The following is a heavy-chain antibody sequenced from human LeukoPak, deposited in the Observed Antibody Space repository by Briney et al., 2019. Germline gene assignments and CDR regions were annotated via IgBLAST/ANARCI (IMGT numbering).Heavy chain of an antibody. CDR1: GFTFSSYG. Sequence: PGGSLRLSCAASGFTFSSYGMHWVRQAPGQGLEWMGWINPNSGGTNYAQKFQGRVTMTRDTSISTAYMELSRLRSDDTAVYYCARDSGSYSDYWGQGTLVTVSS. J-gene: IGHJ4*02. CDR3: ARDSGSYSDY. CDR2: INPNSGGT. D-gene: IGHD1-26*01. V-gene: IGHV1-2*02.